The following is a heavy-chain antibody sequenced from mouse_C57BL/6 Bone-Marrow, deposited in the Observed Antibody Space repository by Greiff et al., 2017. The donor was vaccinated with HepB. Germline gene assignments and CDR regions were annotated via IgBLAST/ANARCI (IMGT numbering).Heavy chain of an antibody. CDR2: ISSGGDYI. Sequence: EVQGVESGEGLVKPGGSLKLSCAASGFTFSSYAMSCVRQTPEKRLEWVAYISSGGDYIYYADTVKGRFTISRDNARNTLYLQMSSLKSEDTAMYYCTRGGLWFAYWGQGTLVTVSA. CDR3: TRGGLWFAY. CDR1: GFTFSSYA. J-gene: IGHJ3*01. V-gene: IGHV5-9-1*02.